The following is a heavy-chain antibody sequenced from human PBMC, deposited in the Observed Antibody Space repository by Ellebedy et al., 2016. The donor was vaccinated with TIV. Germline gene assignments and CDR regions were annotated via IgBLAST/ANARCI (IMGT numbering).Heavy chain of an antibody. CDR3: ARGNRGFDY. CDR1: GGSLSSGDYY. V-gene: IGHV4-30-4*01. D-gene: IGHD3-10*01. Sequence: SETLSLXXTVSGGSLSSGDYYWGWVRQPPGKGLEFIGFIYHTANTHYNPSLKSRISLSVDTSKNLFSLNLNAVTAAGTAFYYCARGNRGFDYWGQGALVTVSS. J-gene: IGHJ4*02. CDR2: IYHTANT.